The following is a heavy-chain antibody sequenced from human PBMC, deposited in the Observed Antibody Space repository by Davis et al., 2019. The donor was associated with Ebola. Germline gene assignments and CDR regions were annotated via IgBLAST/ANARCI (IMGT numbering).Heavy chain of an antibody. CDR3: ARGGLNWNYPNY. CDR1: AGSFSGYY. Sequence: MPSETLSLTCAVYAGSFSGYYWSWIRQPPGKGLEWIGEINHSGSTNYNPSLKSRVTISVDTSKNQFSLKLSSVTAADTAVYYCARGGLNWNYPNYWGQGTLVTVSS. D-gene: IGHD1-7*01. J-gene: IGHJ4*02. V-gene: IGHV4-34*01. CDR2: INHSGST.